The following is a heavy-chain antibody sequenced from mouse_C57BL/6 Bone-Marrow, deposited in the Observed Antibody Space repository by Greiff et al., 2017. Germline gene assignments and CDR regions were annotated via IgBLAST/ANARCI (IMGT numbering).Heavy chain of an antibody. CDR3: TRDPYYYGSSFDY. V-gene: IGHV1-15*01. Sequence: QVQLQQSGAELVRPGASVTLSCKASGYTFTDYEMHWVKQTPVPGLEWIGAIDPETGGTAYNQKFKGKALLTADKSSSTAYMELRSLTSEDSAVYYCTRDPYYYGSSFDYWGQGTTLTVSS. CDR2: IDPETGGT. CDR1: GYTFTDYE. J-gene: IGHJ2*01. D-gene: IGHD1-1*01.